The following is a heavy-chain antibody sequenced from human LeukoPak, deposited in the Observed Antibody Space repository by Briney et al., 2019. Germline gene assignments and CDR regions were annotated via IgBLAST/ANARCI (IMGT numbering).Heavy chain of an antibody. Sequence: ASVKVSCKASGYTFTSYDINWVRQAPGQGLEWMGWMNPNSGNTGCAQKFQGRVTMTRNTSISTAYMELSSLRSEDTAVYYCARGRSLYYDSSGYYQNWFDPWGQGTLVTVSS. CDR1: GYTFTSYD. J-gene: IGHJ5*02. CDR3: ARGRSLYYDSSGYYQNWFDP. CDR2: MNPNSGNT. D-gene: IGHD3-22*01. V-gene: IGHV1-8*01.